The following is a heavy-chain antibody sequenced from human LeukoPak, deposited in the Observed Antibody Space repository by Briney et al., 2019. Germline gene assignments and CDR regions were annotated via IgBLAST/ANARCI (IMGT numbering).Heavy chain of an antibody. CDR2: IYSGGST. CDR3: ARFTGITLDY. J-gene: IGHJ4*02. D-gene: IGHD1-20*01. V-gene: IGHV3-53*01. Sequence: GGSLRLSCAASGFTVSSNYMTWVRQAPGKGLEWVSVIYSGGSTYYADSVKGRFTISRDNSKNTLYLQMNSLRAKDTAVYYCARFTGITLDYWGQGTLVTVSS. CDR1: GFTVSSNY.